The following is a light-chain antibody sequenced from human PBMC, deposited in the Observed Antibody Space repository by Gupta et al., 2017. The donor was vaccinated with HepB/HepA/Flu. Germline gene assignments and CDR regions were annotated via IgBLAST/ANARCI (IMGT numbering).Light chain of an antibody. J-gene: IGLJ2*01. CDR1: ELGDKY. Sequence: SYELTQPPSVSVSPGHTASITCSGDELGDKYACWYQQKPGQSPRLVIYQDSKRPSGIPERFSGSNPGNKATLTITGTQAMDEADYYCQAWNSSTYVVFGGGTKLTVL. CDR2: QDS. V-gene: IGLV3-1*01. CDR3: QAWNSSTYVV.